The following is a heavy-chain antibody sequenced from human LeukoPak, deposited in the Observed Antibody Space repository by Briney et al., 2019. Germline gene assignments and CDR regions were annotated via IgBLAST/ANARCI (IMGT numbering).Heavy chain of an antibody. V-gene: IGHV4-34*01. Sequence: KSSETLSLTCAVYGGSFSGYYWSWIRQPPGKGLEWIGEINHSGSTNYNPSLKSRVTISVDTSKNQFFLKLSSVTAADTAVYYCASGLTYCSSTSCYAPWYFWGQGTLVTVSS. CDR1: GGSFSGYY. CDR3: ASGLTYCSSTSCYAPWYF. D-gene: IGHD2-2*01. J-gene: IGHJ4*02. CDR2: INHSGST.